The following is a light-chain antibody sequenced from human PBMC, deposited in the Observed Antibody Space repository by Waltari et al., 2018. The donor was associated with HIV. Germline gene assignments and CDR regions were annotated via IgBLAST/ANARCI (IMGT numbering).Light chain of an antibody. CDR2: EVR. V-gene: IGLV2-14*01. CDR3: SSYSSSDTHVV. CDR1: SSDVGGYNY. J-gene: IGLJ2*01. Sequence: QSALTQPASVSGSPGQSITISCTGTSSDVGGYNYVSWYQQHPGKAPKFMIYEVRNRPSGVSNRFSGSNSGNTASLTISGRQAEDEAYYYCSSYSSSDTHVVFGGGTKLTVL.